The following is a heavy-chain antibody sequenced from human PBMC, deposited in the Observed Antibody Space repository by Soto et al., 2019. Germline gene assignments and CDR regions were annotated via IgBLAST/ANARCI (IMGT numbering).Heavy chain of an antibody. CDR2: INPSGGST. V-gene: IGHV1-46*03. CDR3: ARDLEGAVAGTLIDWFDP. CDR1: GYTFTSYY. Sequence: GASVKVSCKASGYTFTSYYMHWVRQAPGQGLEWMGIINPSGGSTSYAQKFQGRVTMTRDTSTSTVYMELSSLRSEDTAVYYCARDLEGAVAGTLIDWFDPWGQGTLVTVSS. J-gene: IGHJ5*02. D-gene: IGHD6-19*01.